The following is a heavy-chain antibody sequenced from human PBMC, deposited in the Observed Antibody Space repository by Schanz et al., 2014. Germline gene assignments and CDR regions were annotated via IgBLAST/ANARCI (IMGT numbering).Heavy chain of an antibody. D-gene: IGHD6-19*01. CDR3: ARGAVAGVEGNRDHYYVLDV. CDR1: GFTFSSYA. CDR2: ISGSGGST. Sequence: EVQLLESGGGLVQPGGSLRLSCAASGFTFSSYAMSWVRQAPGKGLEWVSAISGSGGSTYYADSVKGRFTISRDNSKNTLYLQMNSLRAEDTAVYYCARGAVAGVEGNRDHYYVLDVWGQGTTVTVS. V-gene: IGHV3-23*01. J-gene: IGHJ6*02.